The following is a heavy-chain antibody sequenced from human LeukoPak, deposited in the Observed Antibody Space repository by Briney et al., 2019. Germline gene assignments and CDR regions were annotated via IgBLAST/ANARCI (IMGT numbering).Heavy chain of an antibody. J-gene: IGHJ4*02. Sequence: PGGSLRLSCAASGFTFSSYWMNWVRQAPGKGLEWVGRIKSKTDGGTTDYAAPVKGRFTISRDDSKNTLYLQVNSLKTEDTAVYYCTTGEYYYDSSGYFRVSESYYFDYWGQGTLVTVSS. CDR2: IKSKTDGGTT. CDR3: TTGEYYYDSSGYFRVSESYYFDY. CDR1: GFTFSSYW. V-gene: IGHV3-15*07. D-gene: IGHD3-22*01.